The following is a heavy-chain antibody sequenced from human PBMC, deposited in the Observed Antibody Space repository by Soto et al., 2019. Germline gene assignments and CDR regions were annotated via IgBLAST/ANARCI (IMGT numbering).Heavy chain of an antibody. CDR2: ISSSSSYI. V-gene: IGHV3-21*01. CDR1: GFTFSSYS. J-gene: IGHJ6*02. CDR3: ARGPWIDFWRGYYVRGADYYYGMDV. Sequence: GGSLRLSCAASGFTFSSYSMNWVRQAPGKGLEWVSSISSSSSYIYYADSVKGRFTISRDNAKNSLYLQMNSLRAEDTAVYYCARGPWIDFWRGYYVRGADYYYGMDVWGQGTKVTVYS. D-gene: IGHD3-3*01.